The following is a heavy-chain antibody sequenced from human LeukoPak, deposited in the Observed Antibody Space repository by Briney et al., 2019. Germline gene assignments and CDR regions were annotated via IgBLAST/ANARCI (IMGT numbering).Heavy chain of an antibody. CDR3: ARDRGYSYGELDY. Sequence: SETLSLTCAVYGGSFSGYYWSWIRQPPGKGLEWIGEINHSGSTNYNPSLKSRVTISVDTSKNQFSLKLSSVTAADTAVYYCARDRGYSYGELDYWGQGTLVTVSS. J-gene: IGHJ4*02. V-gene: IGHV4-34*01. CDR1: GGSFSGYY. D-gene: IGHD5-18*01. CDR2: INHSGST.